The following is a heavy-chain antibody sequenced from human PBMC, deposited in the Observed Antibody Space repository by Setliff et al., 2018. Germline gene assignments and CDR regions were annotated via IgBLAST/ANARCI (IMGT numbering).Heavy chain of an antibody. Sequence: PEGSLRLSCAASGFTFSRYWMSWVRQAPGKGREWVANIKQDGSEKYYVDSVKGRFTISRDNAKNSLYLQMNSLRAEDTAVYYCARDHVYGSQYYYYYYGMDVWGQGTTVTVSS. CDR1: GFTFSRYW. D-gene: IGHD3-10*01. CDR3: ARDHVYGSQYYYYYYGMDV. CDR2: IKQDGSEK. J-gene: IGHJ6*02. V-gene: IGHV3-7*01.